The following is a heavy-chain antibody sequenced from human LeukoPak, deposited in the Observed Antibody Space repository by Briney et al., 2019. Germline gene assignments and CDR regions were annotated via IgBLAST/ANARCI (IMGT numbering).Heavy chain of an antibody. J-gene: IGHJ4*02. Sequence: SETLSLTCTVSGVSINSYYWSWIRQPAGKGLEWIGRIYSSGSTNYNPSLKSRVSMSVDTSKNQFSLKLTSVTAADTAVYYCARGGKATVVTMWGQEILVTVSS. D-gene: IGHD4-23*01. CDR3: ARGGKATVVTM. CDR2: IYSSGST. V-gene: IGHV4-4*07. CDR1: GVSINSYY.